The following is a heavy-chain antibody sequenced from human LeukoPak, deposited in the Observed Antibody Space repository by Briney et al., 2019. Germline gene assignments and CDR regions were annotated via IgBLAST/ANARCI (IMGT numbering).Heavy chain of an antibody. Sequence: PGGSLRLSCAASGFTFSSYAMSWVRQAPGKGLEWVSAISGSGGSTYYADSVKGRFTISRDNSKNTLYLQMNSLRAEDTAVYYCAKGPYYDFWSGCSPGGSWFDPWGQGTLVTVSS. V-gene: IGHV3-23*01. D-gene: IGHD3-3*01. J-gene: IGHJ5*02. CDR1: GFTFSSYA. CDR2: ISGSGGST. CDR3: AKGPYYDFWSGCSPGGSWFDP.